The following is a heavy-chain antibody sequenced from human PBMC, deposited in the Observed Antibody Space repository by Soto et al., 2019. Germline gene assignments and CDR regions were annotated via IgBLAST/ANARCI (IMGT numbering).Heavy chain of an antibody. CDR2: IIPILGIA. Sequence: ASVKVSCKASGGTFSSYTISWVRQAPGQGLEWMGRIIPILGIANYAQKFQGRVTITADKSTSTAYMELSSLRSEDTAVYYCARGKRGVYSNYARGYYYYYMDVWGKGTTVTVSS. D-gene: IGHD4-4*01. V-gene: IGHV1-69*02. J-gene: IGHJ6*03. CDR1: GGTFSSYT. CDR3: ARGKRGVYSNYARGYYYYYMDV.